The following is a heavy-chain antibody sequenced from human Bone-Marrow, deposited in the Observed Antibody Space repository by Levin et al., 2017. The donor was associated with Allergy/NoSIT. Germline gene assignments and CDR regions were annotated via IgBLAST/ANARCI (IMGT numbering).Heavy chain of an antibody. CDR2: IYDTGRT. D-gene: IGHD6-19*01. Sequence: PSETLSLTCTVSGGSLINTFYYWSWIRQPPGKGLEWIGDIYDTGRTKYNPSLKSRVTMSLDTSKNQISFTLSSVTAADTVVYLCARDLIEVAGPGRTYYYGMDVWGQGTTVTVSS. CDR1: GGSLINTFYY. J-gene: IGHJ6*02. CDR3: ARDLIEVAGPGRTYYYGMDV. V-gene: IGHV4-61*01.